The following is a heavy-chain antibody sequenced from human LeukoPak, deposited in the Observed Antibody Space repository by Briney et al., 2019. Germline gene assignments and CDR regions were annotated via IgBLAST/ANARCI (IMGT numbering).Heavy chain of an antibody. V-gene: IGHV4-4*09. CDR3: ARGSTIFGVVYYFGY. J-gene: IGHJ4*02. CDR1: GGSISSYY. Sequence: SETLSLTCTVSGGSISSYYWSWIRQPPGKGLEWIGYIYTSGSTNYNPSLKSRVTISVDTSKNQFSLKLSSVTAADTAVYYCARGSTIFGVVYYFGYWGQGTLVTVSS. D-gene: IGHD3-3*01. CDR2: IYTSGST.